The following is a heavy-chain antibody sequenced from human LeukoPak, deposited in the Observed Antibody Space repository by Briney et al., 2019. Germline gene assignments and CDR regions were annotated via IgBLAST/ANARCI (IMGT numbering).Heavy chain of an antibody. CDR2: ISGSGTGT. J-gene: IGHJ4*02. Sequence: GGAPRLSFAAPGFTLSSSSISLGRPAPREGLFWVSAISGSGTGTYYADSVKGRFTISRDNSKNTLYLQMNSLRAEDTAVYYCAKEEGTGTRFDYWGQGTLVTVSS. V-gene: IGHV3-23*01. D-gene: IGHD1-7*01. CDR3: AKEEGTGTRFDY. CDR1: GFTLSSSS.